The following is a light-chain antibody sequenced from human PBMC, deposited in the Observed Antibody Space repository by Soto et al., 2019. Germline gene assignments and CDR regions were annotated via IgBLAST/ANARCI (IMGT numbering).Light chain of an antibody. CDR2: AAS. CDR3: QQLNSYPSIT. CDR1: QDISSS. V-gene: IGKV1-9*01. Sequence: DIQLTQSPSSLSASVGDRVTITCRASQDISSSLAWYQQKPGKAPKLLIYAASTLQGGVPSRFSGSGSGTEFTLTISSLQPEDFATYYCQQLNSYPSITFGQGTRLEIK. J-gene: IGKJ5*01.